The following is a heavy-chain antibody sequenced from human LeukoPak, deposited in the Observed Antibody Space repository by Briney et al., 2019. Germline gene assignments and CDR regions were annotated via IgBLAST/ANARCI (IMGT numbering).Heavy chain of an antibody. D-gene: IGHD7-27*01. CDR1: GYSISSGYY. CDR2: IYHSGST. V-gene: IGHV4-38-2*01. CDR3: ARVDWGDSSDAFDI. J-gene: IGHJ3*02. Sequence: SETLSLTCAVSGYSISSGYYWGWIRQPPGKGLEWIGNIYHSGSTYYNPSLKSRVTISVDTSKNQFSLKLSSVTAADTAVYYCARVDWGDSSDAFDIWGQGTMVTVSS.